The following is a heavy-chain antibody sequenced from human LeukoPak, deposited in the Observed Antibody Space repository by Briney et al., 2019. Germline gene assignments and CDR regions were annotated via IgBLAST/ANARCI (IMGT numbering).Heavy chain of an antibody. CDR2: IYSGGST. Sequence: SGGSLRLSCAASGFTVSINYMSWVRQAPGKGLEWVSVIYSGGSTYYADSVKGRFTISRDNSKNTLYLQMNSLRAEDTAVYYCARGFRGSSWLGYYFDYWGQGTLVTVSS. D-gene: IGHD6-13*01. J-gene: IGHJ4*02. CDR1: GFTVSINY. V-gene: IGHV3-66*02. CDR3: ARGFRGSSWLGYYFDY.